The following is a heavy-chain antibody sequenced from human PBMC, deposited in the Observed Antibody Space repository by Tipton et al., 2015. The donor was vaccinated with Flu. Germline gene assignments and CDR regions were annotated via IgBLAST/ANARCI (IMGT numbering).Heavy chain of an antibody. J-gene: IGHJ4*02. CDR3: ASTSNYGRTSEPSFDY. CDR1: SGSIRSTNYF. CDR2: TYPSGTT. Sequence: TLSLTCTVSSGSIRSTNYFCAWIRQPPGKRLELIGSTYPSGTTYYNPSLKSRVTISVDTSKSQFSLMLRAVTVADTAVYCCASTSNYGRTSEPSFDYWGRGSLVTVSS. D-gene: IGHD5-24*01. V-gene: IGHV4-39*07.